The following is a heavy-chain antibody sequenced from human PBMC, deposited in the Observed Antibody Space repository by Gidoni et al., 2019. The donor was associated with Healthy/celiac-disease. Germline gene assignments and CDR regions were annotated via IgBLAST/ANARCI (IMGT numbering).Heavy chain of an antibody. CDR1: GYTFTSYG. D-gene: IGHD5-12*01. CDR3: ARDRGGYSGHRGMDV. V-gene: IGHV1-18*04. CDR2: ISAYNGNT. J-gene: IGHJ6*02. Sequence: QVQLVPSGAEVKKPGASVKVSCKASGYTFTSYGISWVRQATVQGLAWMGWISAYNGNTNYAQKLQGRVTMTTETATSTGYMERRSLRADDTAVYYCARDRGGYSGHRGMDVWGQGTTVTVSS.